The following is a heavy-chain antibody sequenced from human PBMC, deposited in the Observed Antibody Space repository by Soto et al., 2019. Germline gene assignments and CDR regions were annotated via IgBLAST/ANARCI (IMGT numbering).Heavy chain of an antibody. D-gene: IGHD3-10*01. CDR2: IYYSGST. CDR1: GGSISSSSYY. CDR3: ARRSDEKILTSWFDP. J-gene: IGHJ5*02. V-gene: IGHV4-39*01. Sequence: QLQLQESGPGLVKPSETLSLTCTVSGGSISSSSYYWGWIRQPPGKGLEWIGSIYYSGSTYYNPSLKSRVTISVDTSKNQFSLKRSSVTAADTAVYYCARRSDEKILTSWFDPWGQGTLVTVSS.